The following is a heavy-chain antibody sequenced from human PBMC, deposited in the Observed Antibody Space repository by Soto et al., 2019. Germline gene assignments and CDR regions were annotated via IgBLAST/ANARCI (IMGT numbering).Heavy chain of an antibody. Sequence: ASVKVSSKASGYTFTSYYMHSLRQAPGQGLEWMGIINPSGGSTSYAQKFQGRVTMTRDTSTSTVYMELSSLRSEDTAVYYCARDGPSDGDYYYSYYMDVWGKVTTVTDSS. V-gene: IGHV1-46*03. CDR2: INPSGGST. CDR1: GYTFTSYY. CDR3: ARDGPSDGDYYYSYYMDV. J-gene: IGHJ6*03. D-gene: IGHD4-17*01.